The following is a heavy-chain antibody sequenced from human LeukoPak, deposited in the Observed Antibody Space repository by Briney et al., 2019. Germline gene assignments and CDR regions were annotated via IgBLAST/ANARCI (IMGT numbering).Heavy chain of an antibody. V-gene: IGHV3-30*18. CDR3: AKDVDVGTLDY. CDR2: ISYDGSNK. CDR1: GFTFSSYG. Sequence: GRSLRLSCAASGFTFSSYGMHWVRQAPGKGLEWEAVISYDGSNKYYADSVKGRFTISRDNSKNTLYLQMNSLRAEDTAVYYCAKDVDVGTLDYWGQGTLVTVSS. D-gene: IGHD7-27*01. J-gene: IGHJ4*02.